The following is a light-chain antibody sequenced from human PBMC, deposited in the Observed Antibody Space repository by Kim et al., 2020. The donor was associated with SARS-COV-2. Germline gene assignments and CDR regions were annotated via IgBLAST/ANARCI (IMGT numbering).Light chain of an antibody. CDR1: GNGRIP. CDR2: DDY. V-gene: IGLV3-21*02. J-gene: IGLJ1*01. Sequence: PRHTATLTWRGNGNGRIPVHWYQQKPGQAPVLVVYDDYDRPSGIPEQFSGSKSGDTATLTISRVEAGDEADYYCHVWDSGSNHYVFGIGTKVTVL. CDR3: HVWDSGSNHYV.